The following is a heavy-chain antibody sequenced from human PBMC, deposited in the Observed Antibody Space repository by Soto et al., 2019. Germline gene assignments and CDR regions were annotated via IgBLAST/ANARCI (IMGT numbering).Heavy chain of an antibody. D-gene: IGHD5-12*01. J-gene: IGHJ4*02. V-gene: IGHV4-59*01. Sequence: SETLSLTCTVSGGSISSYYWSWIRQPPGKGLEWIGYSYHSGTTNYNPSLKSRVTISVDTSKNQFSLRLTSVTAADTAIYYCVREAHIGYGHAIDNWGQGILVTVSS. CDR3: VREAHIGYGHAIDN. CDR2: SYHSGTT. CDR1: GGSISSYY.